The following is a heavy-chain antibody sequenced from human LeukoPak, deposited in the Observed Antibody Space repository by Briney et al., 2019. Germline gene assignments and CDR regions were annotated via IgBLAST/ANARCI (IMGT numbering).Heavy chain of an antibody. D-gene: IGHD3/OR15-3a*01. CDR1: GFTFGDYA. Sequence: PGRSLRLSCTASGFTFGDYAMSWVRQAPGKGLEWVGFIRSKAYGGTTEYAASVKGRFTISRDDSKSIAYLQMNSLKTEDTAVYYCTRDWDWTDYWGQGTLVTVPS. J-gene: IGHJ4*02. CDR2: IRSKAYGGTT. CDR3: TRDWDWTDY. V-gene: IGHV3-49*04.